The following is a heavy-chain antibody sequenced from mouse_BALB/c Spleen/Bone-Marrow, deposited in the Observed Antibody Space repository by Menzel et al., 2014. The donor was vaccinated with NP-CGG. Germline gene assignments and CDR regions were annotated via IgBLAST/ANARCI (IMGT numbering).Heavy chain of an antibody. V-gene: IGHV1-14*01. CDR2: INPYNDGT. Sequence: EVQLQQSGPELVKPGASVKMSCKASGYTFTSYVLHWVKQKPGQGLEWIGYINPYNDGTKSNEKFKGKATLTSDKYSSTAYMELSSLTSEDSAVYYCAREDGYYGMDYWGQGTSVTVSS. CDR3: AREDGYYGMDY. D-gene: IGHD2-3*01. J-gene: IGHJ4*01. CDR1: GYTFTSYV.